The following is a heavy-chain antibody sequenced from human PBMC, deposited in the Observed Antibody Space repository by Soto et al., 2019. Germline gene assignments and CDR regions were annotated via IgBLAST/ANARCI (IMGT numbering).Heavy chain of an antibody. CDR1: GGSISSSNW. D-gene: IGHD6-13*01. J-gene: IGHJ4*02. Sequence: QVQLQESGPGLVKPSGTLSLTCAVSGGSISSSNWWSWVRQPPGKGLEGIGEIYHRGSTNYNPSLKRRVTISVDKSKNQFSLKLSSVTAADTAVYYCARGSSIAAAEALFDYWGQGTLVTVSS. V-gene: IGHV4-4*02. CDR3: ARGSSIAAAEALFDY. CDR2: IYHRGST.